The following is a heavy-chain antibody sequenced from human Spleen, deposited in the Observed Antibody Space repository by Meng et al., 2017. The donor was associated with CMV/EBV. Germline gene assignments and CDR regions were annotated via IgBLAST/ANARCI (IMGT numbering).Heavy chain of an antibody. CDR2: MSPTSGKT. CDR1: GYTFSNYD. Sequence: ASVKVSCKASGYTFSNYDINWVRQATGQGLEWMGWMSPTSGKTGYAPKFLGRVTMTRDTSVSTAYLELFSLGSDDTAVYYCARGGTIYSDAYEDYWGQGTLVTVSS. V-gene: IGHV1-8*01. CDR3: ARGGTIYSDAYEDY. D-gene: IGHD3-16*01. J-gene: IGHJ4*02.